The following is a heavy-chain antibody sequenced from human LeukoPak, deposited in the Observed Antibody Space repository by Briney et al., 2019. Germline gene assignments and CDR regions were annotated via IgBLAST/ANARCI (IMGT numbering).Heavy chain of an antibody. D-gene: IGHD6-19*01. J-gene: IGHJ4*02. V-gene: IGHV3-21*01. CDR1: GFSFGDYT. CDR3: AAGGSRSSRPFY. Sequence: GGSLRLSCAGSGFSFGDYTVNWVRQAPGKGLEWVSSISTSSRYIYYADSVRGRFSISRDNAKNSLYLQMDSLRVEDTAVYCCAAGGSRSSRPFYWGQGTLVTVSS. CDR2: ISTSSRYI.